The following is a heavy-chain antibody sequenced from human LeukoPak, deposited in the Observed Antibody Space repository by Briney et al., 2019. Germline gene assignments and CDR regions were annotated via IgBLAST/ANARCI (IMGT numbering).Heavy chain of an antibody. CDR3: ARAGGWARGDYKGDSFHI. CDR1: GYTFTNYG. V-gene: IGHV1-18*01. D-gene: IGHD6-19*01. J-gene: IGHJ3*02. Sequence: ASVKVSCKASGYTFTNYGISWVRQAPGEGLEWMGWISTYNGNTDYAQRLQARVTMTTDTSTSTVYMELRSLGSDDTAVYYCARAGGWARGDYKGDSFHIWGQGTMVTASS. CDR2: ISTYNGNT.